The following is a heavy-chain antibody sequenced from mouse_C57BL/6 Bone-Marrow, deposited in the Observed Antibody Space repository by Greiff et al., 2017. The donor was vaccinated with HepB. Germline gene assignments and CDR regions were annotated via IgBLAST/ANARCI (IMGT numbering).Heavy chain of an antibody. V-gene: IGHV1-63*01. CDR1: GYTFTNYW. CDR3: ARGRQGLWGYAMDY. CDR2: IYPGGGYT. J-gene: IGHJ4*01. Sequence: VQLKESGAELVRPGTSVKMSCKASGYTFTNYWIGWAKQRPGHGLEWIGDIYPGGGYTNYNEKFKGKATLTADKSSSTAYMQFSSLTSEDSAIYYCARGRQGLWGYAMDYWGQGTSVTVSS. D-gene: IGHD1-1*02.